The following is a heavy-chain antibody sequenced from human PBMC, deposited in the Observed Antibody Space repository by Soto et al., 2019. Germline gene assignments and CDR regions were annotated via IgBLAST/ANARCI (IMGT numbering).Heavy chain of an antibody. J-gene: IGHJ5*02. V-gene: IGHV4-59*01. Sequence: NPSETLSLTCTVSGGSISSYYWSWIRQPPGKGLEWIGYIYYSGSTNYNPSLKSRVTISVDTSKNQFSLKLSSVTAADTAVYYCARFNIVVVPAAISGWFDPWGQGTLVTVSS. CDR2: IYYSGST. CDR3: ARFNIVVVPAAISGWFDP. CDR1: GGSISSYY. D-gene: IGHD2-2*01.